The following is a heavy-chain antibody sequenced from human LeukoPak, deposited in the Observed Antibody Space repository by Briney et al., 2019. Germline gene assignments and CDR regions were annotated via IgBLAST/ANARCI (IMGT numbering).Heavy chain of an antibody. CDR3: AAMLRGVLGWFDP. Sequence: SETLSLTCTVSGGSISSGGYYWSWIRQHPGKGLEWIGYIYYSGSTYYNPSLKSRVTISVDTSKNQFSLKLSSVTAADTAVYYCAAMLRGVLGWFDPWGQGTLVTVSS. J-gene: IGHJ5*02. CDR1: GGSISSGGYY. V-gene: IGHV4-31*03. CDR2: IYYSGST. D-gene: IGHD3-10*01.